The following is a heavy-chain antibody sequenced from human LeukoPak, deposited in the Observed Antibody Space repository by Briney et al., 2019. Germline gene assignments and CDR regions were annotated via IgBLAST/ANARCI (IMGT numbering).Heavy chain of an antibody. CDR2: ISTSSSYI. V-gene: IGHV3-21*01. Sequence: GGSLRLSCAASGFTFSSYSMNWVRQAPGKGLEWASFISTSSSYIYYADSVKGRFTISRDNAKNTLYLQMNSLRAEDTAVYYCARTGATMWYYYYYMDVWGKGTTVTISS. J-gene: IGHJ6*03. CDR1: GFTFSSYS. CDR3: ARTGATMWYYYYYMDV. D-gene: IGHD1-26*01.